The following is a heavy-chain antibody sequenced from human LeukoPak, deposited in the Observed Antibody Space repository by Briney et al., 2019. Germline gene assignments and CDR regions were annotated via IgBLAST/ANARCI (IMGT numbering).Heavy chain of an antibody. V-gene: IGHV4-4*07. Sequence: SETLSLTCTVSGGSISSYYWTWIRQPAGKGLEWLGRMYASGDFNYNPFLKSRVTMSVDTSKNQFSLNLSSVTAADTAVYYCARCWAPRGQKSCFDYWGRGTLVTVSS. CDR3: ARCWAPRGQKSCFDY. CDR2: MYASGDF. J-gene: IGHJ4*02. D-gene: IGHD3-10*01. CDR1: GGSISSYY.